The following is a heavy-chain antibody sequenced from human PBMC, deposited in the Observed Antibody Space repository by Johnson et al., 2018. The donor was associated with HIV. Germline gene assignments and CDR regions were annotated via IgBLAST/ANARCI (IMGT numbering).Heavy chain of an antibody. V-gene: IGHV3-64*04. Sequence: QVQLVESGGGLVQPGGSLRLSCAASRFTFSAYPMHWVRQAPGKGLEYVSAISSNGGKTYYADSVKGRFTISRDNAKNSLYLQMNSLRAEDTALYYCARDFYAVVATPFIGSAFDIWGQGTMVTVSS. J-gene: IGHJ3*02. CDR3: ARDFYAVVATPFIGSAFDI. CDR1: RFTFSAYP. CDR2: ISSNGGKT. D-gene: IGHD5-12*01.